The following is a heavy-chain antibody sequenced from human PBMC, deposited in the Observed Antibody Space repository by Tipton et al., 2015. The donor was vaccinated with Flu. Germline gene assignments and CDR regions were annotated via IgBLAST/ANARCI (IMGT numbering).Heavy chain of an antibody. CDR3: ARVTGAYDYSDY. Sequence: LRLSCAASGFTFSRYWMSWVRQAPGKGLEWVANIKEDGSQKYYEDSVKGRFTISRDNAKNSVYLQMNSLRAEDTAVYYCARVTGAYDYSDYWGQGTLATVSS. J-gene: IGHJ4*02. CDR1: GFTFSRYW. D-gene: IGHD5-12*01. V-gene: IGHV3-7*01. CDR2: IKEDGSQK.